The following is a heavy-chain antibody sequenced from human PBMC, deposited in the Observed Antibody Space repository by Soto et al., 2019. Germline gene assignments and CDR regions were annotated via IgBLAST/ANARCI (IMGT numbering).Heavy chain of an antibody. CDR2: IKEDGTEI. V-gene: IGHV3-7*04. J-gene: IGHJ4*02. D-gene: IGHD3-10*01. CDR3: VRSSGWTGDY. Sequence: EVQLVESGGGLVQPGGPLSLSCVASGSTFSSHWLNWARQVPGKGLEWVANIKEDGTEINYVDSVKGRFAISRDNAKNSLYLQMNSLRVDDTAVYHCVRSSGWTGDYWGQGILVTVSS. CDR1: GSTFSSHW.